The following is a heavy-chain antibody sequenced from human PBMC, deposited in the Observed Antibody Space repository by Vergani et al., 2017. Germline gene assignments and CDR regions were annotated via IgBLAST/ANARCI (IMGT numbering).Heavy chain of an antibody. CDR1: SCKFSQFG. V-gene: IGHV3-33*05. CDR2: ISYDGSKT. CDR3: ARDVWDCSGISCFLRAGEFYYMDV. D-gene: IGHD3-16*01. Sequence: QVQLVESGGGVVQPGTSLRLSCEASSCKFSQFGMHWVRQGPGKGLEWVAFISYDGSKTQYADSEKGRVTISRDNSKNTVGLEMSSLRVDDTATYYCARDVWDCSGISCFLRAGEFYYMDVWGQGTTVTVSS. J-gene: IGHJ6*03.